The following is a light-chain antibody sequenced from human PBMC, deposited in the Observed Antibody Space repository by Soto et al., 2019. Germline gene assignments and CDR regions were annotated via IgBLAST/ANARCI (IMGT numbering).Light chain of an antibody. CDR1: SSDVGGYDY. J-gene: IGLJ2*01. CDR3: CSYTTTNTVV. CDR2: EVS. V-gene: IGLV2-14*01. Sequence: QSALTQPPSASGSPGQSVTISCTGTSSDVGGYDYVSWYQQHPGKAPKLMIYEVSNRPSGVSNRFSGSKSGNTASLTISGLQAEDEADYYCCSYTTTNTVVFGGGTQLTVL.